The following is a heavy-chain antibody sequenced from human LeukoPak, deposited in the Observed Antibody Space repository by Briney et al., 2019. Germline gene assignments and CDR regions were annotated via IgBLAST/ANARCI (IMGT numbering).Heavy chain of an antibody. J-gene: IGHJ4*02. CDR2: ISSSGSHT. D-gene: IGHD1-26*01. V-gene: IGHV3-11*03. CDR3: ARHPDGSLSLDY. CDR1: GFSFSDYY. Sequence: GGSLRLSCVASGFSFSDYYMSWIRQAPGKGLEWVSYISSSGSHTNYADSVTGRFTISRNNAKKSLHLQMNSLRAEDTAVYYCARHPDGSLSLDYWGQGTLATVSS.